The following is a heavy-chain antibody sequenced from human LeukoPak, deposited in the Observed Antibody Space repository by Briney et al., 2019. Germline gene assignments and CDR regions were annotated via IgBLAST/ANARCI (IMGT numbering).Heavy chain of an antibody. D-gene: IGHD6-19*01. V-gene: IGHV1-46*01. J-gene: IGHJ4*02. CDR2: INPSGGST. CDR1: GYTFIAYY. Sequence: ASVKVSCKASGYTFIAYYIHWVRQAPGQGLEWMGIINPSGGSTTYAQNFQGRVTMTRDTSTSAVYMELSSLESEDTAVYYCARGGSLAVAPHLYYFDYWGQGTLVTVSS. CDR3: ARGGSLAVAPHLYYFDY.